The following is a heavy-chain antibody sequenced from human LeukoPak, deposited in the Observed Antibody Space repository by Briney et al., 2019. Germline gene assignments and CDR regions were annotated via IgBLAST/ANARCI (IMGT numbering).Heavy chain of an antibody. CDR2: INHSGST. D-gene: IGHD6-19*01. CDR1: GGSFSGYY. Sequence: PSETLSLTCAVYGGSFSGYYWSWIRQPPGKGLEWIGEINHSGSTNYNPSLKSRVTISVDTSKNQFSLKLSSVTAADTAVYYCARQSIAVASIDYWGQGTLVTVSS. V-gene: IGHV4-34*01. CDR3: ARQSIAVASIDY. J-gene: IGHJ4*02.